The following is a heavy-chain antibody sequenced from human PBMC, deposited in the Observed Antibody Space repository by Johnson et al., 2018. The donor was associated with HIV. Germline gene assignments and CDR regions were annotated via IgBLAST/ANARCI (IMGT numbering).Heavy chain of an antibody. D-gene: IGHD2-2*01. Sequence: VQLVESGGGLAQPGGSLRLACVASGFIVGTKYMSWVRQAPGKGLEWVSVIYSGGSTYYADSVKGRFTISRDNSKNTVYLQMNSLRVEDTAAYYCASAIPGRSSLDGFDFWGQGTMVTVSS. CDR1: GFIVGTKY. CDR2: IYSGGST. CDR3: ASAIPGRSSLDGFDF. J-gene: IGHJ3*01. V-gene: IGHV3-66*01.